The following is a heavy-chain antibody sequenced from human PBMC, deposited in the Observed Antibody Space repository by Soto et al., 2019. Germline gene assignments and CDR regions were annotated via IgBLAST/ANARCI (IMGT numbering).Heavy chain of an antibody. CDR1: GYTFTAYP. D-gene: IGHD3-10*01. Sequence: QVQLVQSGAEVKKPGASVKVSCKASGYTFTAYPVHWVRLAPGQRLEWMGWINGANGDTGYSQKFQGRVTVTRDTSANTVYMELSSLSSEDTAVYYCARKDYYGAGIYYFDHWGQGTLVTVSS. CDR2: INGANGDT. J-gene: IGHJ4*02. V-gene: IGHV1-3*01. CDR3: ARKDYYGAGIYYFDH.